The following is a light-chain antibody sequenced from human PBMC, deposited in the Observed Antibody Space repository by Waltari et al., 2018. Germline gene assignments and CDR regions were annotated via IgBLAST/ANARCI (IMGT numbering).Light chain of an antibody. V-gene: IGKV3-11*01. CDR1: QSLSNY. Sequence: DIVLTQSPATLSLSPGERATLSCRASQSLSNYLAWYQQKPGQAPRLLIYDTSNRATGIPARFSGSGFGTDFTLTISSLEPEDFAVYYCQPRRNWPLTFGGGTKVEIK. J-gene: IGKJ4*01. CDR3: QPRRNWPLT. CDR2: DTS.